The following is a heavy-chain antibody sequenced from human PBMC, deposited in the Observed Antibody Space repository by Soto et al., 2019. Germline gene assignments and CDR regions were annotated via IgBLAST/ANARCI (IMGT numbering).Heavy chain of an antibody. V-gene: IGHV1-2*02. J-gene: IGHJ3*02. Sequence: GSVKVSCKASGYTFTDYYMHWVRQAPGQGLEWMGWINPNSGGTNYAQKFQGRVTMTRDTSVTTAYMELSRLTSGDTAVYYCAIQEDAFDIWGQGXMVTV. CDR3: AIQEDAFDI. CDR1: GYTFTDYY. CDR2: INPNSGGT. D-gene: IGHD2-21*01.